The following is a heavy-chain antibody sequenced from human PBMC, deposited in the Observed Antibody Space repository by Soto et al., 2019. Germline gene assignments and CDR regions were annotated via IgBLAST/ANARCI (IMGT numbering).Heavy chain of an antibody. CDR3: ASGKPATFGGITVYYFYGMDV. CDR1: GGTFKTYA. V-gene: IGHV1-69*13. D-gene: IGHD3-16*02. J-gene: IGHJ6*02. Sequence: ASVKVSCKASGGTFKTYAFSWVRQAHGQGLEWVGDIMPLFNTENHAQKFQGRVTITADESTSTVYMELSSLRSDDTAIYYCASGKPATFGGITVYYFYGMDVLGQGTTVTAP. CDR2: IMPLFNTE.